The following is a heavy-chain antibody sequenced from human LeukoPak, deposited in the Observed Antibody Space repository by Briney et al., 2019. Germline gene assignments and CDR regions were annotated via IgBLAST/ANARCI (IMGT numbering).Heavy chain of an antibody. D-gene: IGHD1-26*01. V-gene: IGHV4-59*01. Sequence: SETLSLTCAVYGGSFSSYYWSWIRQPPGKGLEWIGYIYYSGSTNYNPSLKSRVTISVDTSKNQFSLKLSSVTAADTAVYYCARVATGSYYYDYWGQGTLVTVSS. CDR2: IYYSGST. CDR3: ARVATGSYYYDY. CDR1: GGSFSSYY. J-gene: IGHJ4*02.